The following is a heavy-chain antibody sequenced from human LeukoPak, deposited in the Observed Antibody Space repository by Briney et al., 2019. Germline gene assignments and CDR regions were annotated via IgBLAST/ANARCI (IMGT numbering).Heavy chain of an antibody. Sequence: GGSLRLSCAASGFTFSSYAMSWVRQAPGKGLEWVSAISGSGGSTYYADSVKGRFTISRDNSKNTLYLQMNSLRAEDTAVYYCAKDGRGGVRGVPYYFDYWGQGTPVTVSS. CDR2: ISGSGGST. CDR1: GFTFSSYA. J-gene: IGHJ4*02. D-gene: IGHD3-10*02. V-gene: IGHV3-23*01. CDR3: AKDGRGGVRGVPYYFDY.